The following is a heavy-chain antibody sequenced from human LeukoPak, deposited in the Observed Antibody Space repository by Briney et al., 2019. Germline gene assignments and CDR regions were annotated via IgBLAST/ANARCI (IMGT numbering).Heavy chain of an antibody. Sequence: SETLSLTCTVSGCSISSYYWSWIRQPPGKGLEWIGYFYTSGSTNYNPSLKSRVTISVDTSKNQFSLKLSSVTAADTAVYYCARLGQNDYSKTAAGYYYYMDVWGKGTTVTVSS. CDR1: GCSISSYY. D-gene: IGHD4-11*01. CDR3: ARLGQNDYSKTAAGYYYYMDV. V-gene: IGHV4-4*09. J-gene: IGHJ6*03. CDR2: FYTSGST.